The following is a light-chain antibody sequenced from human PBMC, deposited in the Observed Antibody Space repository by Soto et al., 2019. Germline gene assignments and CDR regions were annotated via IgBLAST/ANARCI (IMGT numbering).Light chain of an antibody. Sequence: DIQMTQSPSTLSASVGDRVTMTCRASQSISSCLAWYQQKPGKAPNLLIYKASSLESGVPSRFSGSGSGTEFTLTISSLQPDDFATYYCQHYKTYSRTFGQGTKVEIK. CDR3: QHYKTYSRT. J-gene: IGKJ1*01. V-gene: IGKV1-5*03. CDR2: KAS. CDR1: QSISSC.